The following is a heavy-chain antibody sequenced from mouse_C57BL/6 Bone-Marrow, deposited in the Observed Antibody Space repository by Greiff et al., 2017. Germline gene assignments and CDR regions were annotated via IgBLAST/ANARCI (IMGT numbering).Heavy chain of an antibody. CDR1: GFSLTSYG. J-gene: IGHJ4*01. V-gene: IGHV2-5*01. CDR2: IWRGGST. CDR3: ARNYAMDY. Sequence: VKVVESGPGLVQPSQSLSITCTVSGFSLTSYGVHWVRQSPGQGLEWLGVIWRGGSTDYNAAFMSRLSITKDNSKSQVFFKMNSLQADDTAIYYCARNYAMDYWGQGTSVTVSS.